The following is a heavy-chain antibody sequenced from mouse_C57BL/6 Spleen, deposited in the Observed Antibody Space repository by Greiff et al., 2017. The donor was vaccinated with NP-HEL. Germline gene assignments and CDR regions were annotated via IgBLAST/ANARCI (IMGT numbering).Heavy chain of an antibody. V-gene: IGHV5-12*01. CDR1: GFTFSDYY. J-gene: IGHJ1*03. Sequence: EVKLVESGGGLVQPGGSLKLSCAASGFTFSDYYMYWVRQTPEKRLEWVAYISNGGGSTYYPDTVKGRFTISRDNAKNTLYLQMSRLKSEDTAMYYCARRDGNYVWYFDVWGTGTTVTVSS. D-gene: IGHD2-1*01. CDR3: ARRDGNYVWYFDV. CDR2: ISNGGGST.